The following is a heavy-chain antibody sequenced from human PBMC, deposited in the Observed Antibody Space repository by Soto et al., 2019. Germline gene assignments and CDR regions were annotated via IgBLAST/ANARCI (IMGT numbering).Heavy chain of an antibody. CDR3: AGERETSSWFLSGFEY. Sequence: QVQLVESGEGVVQPGRSLRLSCAASGLTFIRHAMHWVRQVPGKGLEWVAAISDDGSKKHYVDSVKGRFSISRDKSRNTVFLQMNSLRAEDTAVYFCAGERETSSWFLSGFEYWGQGTLVTVSS. V-gene: IGHV3-30-3*01. D-gene: IGHD6-19*01. CDR2: ISDDGSKK. J-gene: IGHJ4*02. CDR1: GLTFIRHA.